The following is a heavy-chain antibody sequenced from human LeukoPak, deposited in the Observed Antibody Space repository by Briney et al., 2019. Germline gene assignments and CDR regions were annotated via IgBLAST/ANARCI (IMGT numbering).Heavy chain of an antibody. CDR1: GYTFTGYY. D-gene: IGHD6-19*01. J-gene: IGHJ4*02. V-gene: IGHV1-2*02. CDR3: ARAGSIAVVGSDY. Sequence: ASVKVSCKASGYTFTGYYTHWVRQAPGQGLEGMGWINPNSGGTNYAQKFQGRVTMTRDTSISTAYMELSRLRSDDTAVYSCARAGSIAVVGSDYWGQGTLVTVSS. CDR2: INPNSGGT.